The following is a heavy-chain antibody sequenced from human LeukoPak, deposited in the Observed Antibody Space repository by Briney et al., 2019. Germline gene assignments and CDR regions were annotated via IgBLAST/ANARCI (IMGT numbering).Heavy chain of an antibody. CDR3: ARGIWTSHSVGYYFDN. Sequence: GASVKLSCKASGYTFTNYAVNWVRQAPGQRLEWMGWINAGNGNTKYSQKFQDRVTLTRDTSASTAYMELSSQRSEDMAVYYCARGIWTSHSVGYYFDNWGQGTLVTVSS. CDR2: INAGNGNT. J-gene: IGHJ4*02. V-gene: IGHV1-3*03. D-gene: IGHD5/OR15-5a*01. CDR1: GYTFTNYA.